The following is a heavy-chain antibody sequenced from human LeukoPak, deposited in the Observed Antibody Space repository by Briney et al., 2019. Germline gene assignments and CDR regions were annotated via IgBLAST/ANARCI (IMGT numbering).Heavy chain of an antibody. CDR1: GYTFTSYD. V-gene: IGHV1-8*01. Sequence: GASVKVPCKASGYTFTSYDINWVRQAPGQGLECMGWMNPNSGNTGYAQKFQGRVTMTRNTSISTAYMELSSLRSEDTAVYYCARGKYSSSSGSIVYWGQGTLVTVSS. D-gene: IGHD6-6*01. J-gene: IGHJ4*02. CDR3: ARGKYSSSSGSIVY. CDR2: MNPNSGNT.